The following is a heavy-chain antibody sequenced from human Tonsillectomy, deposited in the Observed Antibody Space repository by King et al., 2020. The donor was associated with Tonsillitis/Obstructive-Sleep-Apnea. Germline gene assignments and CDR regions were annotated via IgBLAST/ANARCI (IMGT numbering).Heavy chain of an antibody. CDR2: IYHSGST. D-gene: IGHD2-15*01. J-gene: IGHJ5*02. CDR3: ARLVDCSGGSCYSGWFDP. CDR1: GGSISSSNW. V-gene: IGHV4-4*02. Sequence: VQLQESGPGLVKPSGTLSLTCAVSGGSISSSNWWSWVRKPPGKGLEWIGEIYHSGSTNYNPSLKSRVTISVDKSKNQFSLKLSSVTAADTAVYYCARLVDCSGGSCYSGWFDPWGQGTLVTVSS.